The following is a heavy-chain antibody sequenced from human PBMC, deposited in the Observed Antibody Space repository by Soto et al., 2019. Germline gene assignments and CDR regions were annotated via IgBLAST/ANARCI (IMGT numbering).Heavy chain of an antibody. CDR1: GFTFSSYS. Sequence: EVQLVESGGGLVKPGGSLRLSCAASGFTFSSYSMNWVRQAPGKGLEWVSSISSSSSYIYYADSVKGRFTISRDNAKNSLYLQMNRLRGEDTAVYYCARDGYCSGGSCYQAYCYGMDVWGQGTTVTVSS. CDR3: ARDGYCSGGSCYQAYCYGMDV. CDR2: ISSSSSYI. J-gene: IGHJ6*02. D-gene: IGHD2-15*01. V-gene: IGHV3-21*01.